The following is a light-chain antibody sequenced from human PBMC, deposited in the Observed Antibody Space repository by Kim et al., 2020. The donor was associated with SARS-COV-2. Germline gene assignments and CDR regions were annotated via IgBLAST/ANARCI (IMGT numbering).Light chain of an antibody. CDR3: QQAYSFPIT. CDR1: QGISNW. CDR2: VAS. J-gene: IGKJ5*01. Sequence: DIQMTQSPSSVSASVGDRVTITCRPSQGISNWLAWYQQKPGKAPNLLIYVASSLQSGVPSRFSGSGSGTDFTLTINSLQPEDFATYYCQQAYSFPITFGQGTRLEIK. V-gene: IGKV1-12*01.